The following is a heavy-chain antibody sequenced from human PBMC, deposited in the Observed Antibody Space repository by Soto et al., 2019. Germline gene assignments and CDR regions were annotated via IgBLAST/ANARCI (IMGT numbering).Heavy chain of an antibody. CDR2: TYYRSKWYN. D-gene: IGHD6-19*01. CDR1: GDSVSSNSAA. J-gene: IGHJ6*02. CDR3: ARGVAVAGTYYYYGMDV. Sequence: SQTLSLTCAISGDSVSSNSAAWNWIRQFPSRGLEWLGRTYYRSKWYNDYAVSVKSRITINPDTSKNQFSLQLNSVTPEDTAVYYCARGVAVAGTYYYYGMDVWGQGTTVTVSS. V-gene: IGHV6-1*01.